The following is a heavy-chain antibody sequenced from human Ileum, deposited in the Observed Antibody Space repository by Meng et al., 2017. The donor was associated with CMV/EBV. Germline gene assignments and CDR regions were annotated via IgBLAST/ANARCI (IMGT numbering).Heavy chain of an antibody. D-gene: IGHD4-23*01. V-gene: IGHV3-74*01. CDR2: INSDGSST. CDR3: VRVIYGCNYPFDY. CDR1: GFTFSSCW. Sequence: GESLKISCAASGFTFSSCWMHWVRQVPGKGLLWVSRINSDGSSTTYADSVKGRFTISRDNAKNTLYLQMNSLRAEDTAVYDGVRVIYGCNYPFDYWGQGTLVTVSS. J-gene: IGHJ4*02.